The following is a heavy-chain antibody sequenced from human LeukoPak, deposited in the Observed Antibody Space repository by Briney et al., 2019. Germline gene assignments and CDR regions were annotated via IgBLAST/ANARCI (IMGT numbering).Heavy chain of an antibody. CDR1: GGSFSGYY. D-gene: IGHD6-13*01. CDR2: INHSGST. J-gene: IGHJ4*02. CDR3: ARALAAAPSIADY. Sequence: SQTLSLTCAVYGGSFSGYYWSWIRQPPGKGLEWIGEINHSGSTNYNPSLKSRVTISVDTSKCLFSLKLSSVTAADTAVYYCARALAAAPSIADYWGQGTLVTVSS. V-gene: IGHV4-34*01.